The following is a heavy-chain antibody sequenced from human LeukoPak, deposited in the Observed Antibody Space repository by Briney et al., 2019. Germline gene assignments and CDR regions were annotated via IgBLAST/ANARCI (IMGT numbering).Heavy chain of an antibody. J-gene: IGHJ3*02. CDR1: GGTFSSYA. CDR3: AGVMTTVNAFDI. D-gene: IGHD4-17*01. Sequence: ASVKVSCKASGGTFSSYAISWVRQAPGQGLEWMGGIIPIFGTANYAQKFQGRVTIITDESTSTAYMELSSLRSEDTAVYYCAGVMTTVNAFDIWGQGTMVTVSS. CDR2: IIPIFGTA. V-gene: IGHV1-69*05.